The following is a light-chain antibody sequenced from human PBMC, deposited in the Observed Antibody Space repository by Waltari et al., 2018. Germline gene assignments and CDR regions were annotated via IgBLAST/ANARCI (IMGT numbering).Light chain of an antibody. CDR1: QDIGNY. V-gene: IGKV1-33*01. CDR3: QQYLSLPYT. J-gene: IGKJ2*01. Sequence: DIQMTQSPSSLSASVGEKVTITCQASQDIGNYLNWYQQKPGKAPNLLIHAASNLEGGVPSRFSGRGSGTHFSFTISSLQPGDFATYYCQQYLSLPYTFGQGTILDI. CDR2: AAS.